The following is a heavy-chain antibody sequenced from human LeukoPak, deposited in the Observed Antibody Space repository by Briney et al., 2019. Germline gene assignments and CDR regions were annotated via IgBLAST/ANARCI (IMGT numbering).Heavy chain of an antibody. D-gene: IGHD4-23*01. Sequence: ASVKVSCKASGYIFTSYYIHWVRQAPGQGLEWMGIIYPSAGYANYAQTFQGRVTMAMGTSTSTVDMELSSLRSEDTAVYYCVREEEVGTFDYWGQGTLVTVSS. CDR3: VREEEVGTFDY. CDR1: GYIFTSYY. V-gene: IGHV1-46*01. J-gene: IGHJ4*02. CDR2: IYPSAGYA.